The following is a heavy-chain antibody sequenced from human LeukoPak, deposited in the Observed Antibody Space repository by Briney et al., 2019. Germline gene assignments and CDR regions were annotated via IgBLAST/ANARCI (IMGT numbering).Heavy chain of an antibody. Sequence: ASVKVSCKASGYTSTGYYMHWVRQAPGQGLEWMGWINPNSGGTNYAQKFQGRVTMTRDTSISTAYMELSRLRSDDTAVYYCARYISVGWSGYYWWFDPWGQGTLVTVSS. D-gene: IGHD3-3*01. CDR3: ARYISVGWSGYYWWFDP. J-gene: IGHJ5*02. CDR2: INPNSGGT. V-gene: IGHV1-2*02. CDR1: GYTSTGYY.